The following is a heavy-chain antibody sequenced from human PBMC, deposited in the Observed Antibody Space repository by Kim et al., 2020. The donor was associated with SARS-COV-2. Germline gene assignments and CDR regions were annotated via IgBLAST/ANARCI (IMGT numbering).Heavy chain of an antibody. CDR2: ISGSGGST. J-gene: IGHJ5*02. D-gene: IGHD6-13*01. V-gene: IGHV3-23*01. CDR3: AKDQQLVISFHGWFDP. Sequence: GGSLRLSCAASGFTFSSYAMSWVRQAPGKGLEWVSAISGSGGSTYYADSVKGRFTISRDNSKNTLYLQMNSLRAEDTAVYYCAKDQQLVISFHGWFDPWGQGTLVTVSS. CDR1: GFTFSSYA.